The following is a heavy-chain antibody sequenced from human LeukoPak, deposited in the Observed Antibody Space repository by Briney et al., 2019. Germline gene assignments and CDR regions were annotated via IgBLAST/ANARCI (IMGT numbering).Heavy chain of an antibody. CDR3: ASQDYGDYVLNH. V-gene: IGHV4-38-2*02. CDR1: GYSISSGYY. Sequence: SETLSLTCTVSGYSISSGYYWGWIRQPPGKGLEWIGSIYHSGSTYYNPSLKSRVTISVDTSKNQFSLKLSSVTAADTAVYYCASQDYGDYVLNHWGQGTLVTVSS. J-gene: IGHJ5*02. D-gene: IGHD4-17*01. CDR2: IYHSGST.